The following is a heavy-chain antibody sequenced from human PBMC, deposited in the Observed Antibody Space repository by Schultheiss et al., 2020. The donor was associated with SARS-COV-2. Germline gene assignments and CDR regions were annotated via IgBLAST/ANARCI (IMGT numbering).Heavy chain of an antibody. CDR1: GYSFTSYW. J-gene: IGHJ5*02. V-gene: IGHV5-51*01. CDR3: ARLSIVGSSGWYGGWFDP. D-gene: IGHD6-19*01. CDR2: IYPGDSDT. Sequence: GGSLRLSCKGSGYSFTSYWIGWVRQMPGKGLEWMGIIYPGDSDTRYSPSFQGQVTISADKSISTAYLQWSSLKASDTAMYYCARLSIVGSSGWYGGWFDPWGQGTLVTVSS.